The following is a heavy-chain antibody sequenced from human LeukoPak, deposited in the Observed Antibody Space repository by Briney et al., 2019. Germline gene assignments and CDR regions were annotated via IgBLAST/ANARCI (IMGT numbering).Heavy chain of an antibody. CDR3: ARGRRSGWYYLDY. CDR2: IYTSGST. J-gene: IGHJ4*02. Sequence: SQTLSLTCTVSGGSISSGSYYWSWIRQPAGKGLEWIGRIYTSGSTNYNPSLKSRVTISVDTSKNQFSLKLSSVTAADTAVYYCARGRRSGWYYLDYWGQGTLVTVSS. D-gene: IGHD6-19*01. CDR1: GGSISSGSYY. V-gene: IGHV4-61*02.